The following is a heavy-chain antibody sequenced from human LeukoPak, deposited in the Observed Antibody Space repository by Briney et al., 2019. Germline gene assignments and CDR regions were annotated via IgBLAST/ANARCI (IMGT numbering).Heavy chain of an antibody. CDR1: GFTFSSYG. V-gene: IGHV3-30*18. CDR3: AKPYYYGSRSYMDY. Sequence: GESLKISCAASGFTFSSYGMHLVRQAPGKGLEWVAVISYDGSNTYYADSVKGRFTISRDNSKNMLYLQMNSLRAEDTAVYYCAKPYYYGSRSYMDYWGQGTLVTVSS. CDR2: ISYDGSNT. D-gene: IGHD3-10*01. J-gene: IGHJ4*02.